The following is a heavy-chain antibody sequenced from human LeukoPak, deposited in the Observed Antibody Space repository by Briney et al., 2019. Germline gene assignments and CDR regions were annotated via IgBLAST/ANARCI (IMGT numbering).Heavy chain of an antibody. CDR1: GFIFSDYG. Sequence: GGSLRLSCAASGFIFSDYGMSWARQAPGKGLEWVSVISSTGGNTYYADSVKGRFTISRDNSKNTVYLQMNSLRAEDTALYYCSKEGSDNYYFDYWGQGTLLTVSS. CDR3: SKEGSDNYYFDY. V-gene: IGHV3-23*01. CDR2: ISSTGGNT. D-gene: IGHD1-20*01. J-gene: IGHJ4*02.